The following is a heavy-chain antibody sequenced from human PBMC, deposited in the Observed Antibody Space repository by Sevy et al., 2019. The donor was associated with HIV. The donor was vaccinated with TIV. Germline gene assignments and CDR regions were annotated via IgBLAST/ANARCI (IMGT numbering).Heavy chain of an antibody. CDR3: ARGVTVTTVPYYFDY. J-gene: IGHJ4*02. Sequence: TLSLTCAVYSGSFSAYYWSWIRQPPGKGLEWIGEINHSGSTNYNPSLKSRVTISLHTSKNQFSLKLTSVTAADTAVYYCARGVTVTTVPYYFDYWGQGTLVTVSS. V-gene: IGHV4-34*01. D-gene: IGHD4-4*01. CDR1: SGSFSAYY. CDR2: INHSGST.